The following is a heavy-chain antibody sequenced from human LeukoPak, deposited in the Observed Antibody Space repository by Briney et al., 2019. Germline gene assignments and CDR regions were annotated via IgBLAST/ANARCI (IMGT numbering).Heavy chain of an antibody. CDR3: ARRSGSGKNWFDP. D-gene: IGHD3-10*01. V-gene: IGHV1-2*02. CDR1: GYTFTSYY. J-gene: IGHJ5*02. CDR2: INPNSGGT. Sequence: ASVKVSCKASGYTFTSYYMHWVRQAPGQGLEWMGWINPNSGGTNYAQKFQGRVTMTRDTSISTAYMELSRLRSDDTAVYYCARRSGSGKNWFDPWGQGTLVTVSS.